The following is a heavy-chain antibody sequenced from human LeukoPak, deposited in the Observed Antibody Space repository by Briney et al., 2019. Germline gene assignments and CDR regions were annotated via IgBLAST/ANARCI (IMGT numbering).Heavy chain of an antibody. Sequence: GGSLRLSCAASGFTFDDYAMHWVRQAPGKGLEWVSLISGDGGSTYYADSVKGRFTISRDNSKNSLYLQMNSLRTGDTALYYCAKTPLGDDILTGYYNPHYYYGMDVWGQGTTVTVSS. V-gene: IGHV3-43*02. CDR3: AKTPLGDDILTGYYNPHYYYGMDV. J-gene: IGHJ6*02. CDR2: ISGDGGST. CDR1: GFTFDDYA. D-gene: IGHD3-9*01.